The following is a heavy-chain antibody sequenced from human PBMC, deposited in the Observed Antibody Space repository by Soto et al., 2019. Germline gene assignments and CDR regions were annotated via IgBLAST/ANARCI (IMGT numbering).Heavy chain of an antibody. D-gene: IGHD4-17*01. V-gene: IGHV4-61*01. Sequence: SETLSLTCAVSDYSITNGYYWSRIRQPPGKGLELIGYISYSGSTNYNPSLKSRVTISVDMSKNQFSLKLRSVTAADTAVYYCATRSSINADLVDYWGQGTLVTVSS. J-gene: IGHJ4*02. CDR1: DYSITNGYY. CDR3: ATRSSINADLVDY. CDR2: ISYSGST.